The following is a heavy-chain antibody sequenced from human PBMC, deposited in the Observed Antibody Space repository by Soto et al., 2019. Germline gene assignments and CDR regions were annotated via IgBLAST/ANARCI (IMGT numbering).Heavy chain of an antibody. Sequence: EASVKVSCKASEYTFTTYAIHWVRQAPGQRLEWMGWINTGNGNTKYSQKFQGRVTITRDTSASTAYMELSSLRSEDTAVYYCARGVDYDFWSGYYNYIDYWGQGTLVTVSS. CDR3: ARGVDYDFWSGYYNYIDY. D-gene: IGHD3-3*01. CDR1: EYTFTTYA. J-gene: IGHJ4*02. V-gene: IGHV1-3*04. CDR2: INTGNGNT.